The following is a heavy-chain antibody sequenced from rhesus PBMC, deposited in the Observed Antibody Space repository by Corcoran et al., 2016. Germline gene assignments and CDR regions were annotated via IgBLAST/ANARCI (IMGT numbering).Heavy chain of an antibody. Sequence: QVRLQESGPGLVKPSETLSLTCAVSGGAISDSYWNWIRQPPGKGLELIVYIGGTGGSTYYNPSFKSRVTISTDTSKNQFSLMMSSVTAADTAFYYCTRTPDSWNVIDSWGQGVLVTVSS. J-gene: IGHJ4*01. D-gene: IGHD1-14*01. CDR3: TRTPDSWNVIDS. V-gene: IGHV4-165*02. CDR2: IGGTGGST. CDR1: GGAISDSY.